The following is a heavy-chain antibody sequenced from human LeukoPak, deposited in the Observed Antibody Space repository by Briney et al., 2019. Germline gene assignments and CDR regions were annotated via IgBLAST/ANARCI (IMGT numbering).Heavy chain of an antibody. J-gene: IGHJ4*02. CDR1: GGTFSSYA. CDR2: IIPIFGAA. V-gene: IGHV1-69*05. CDR3: AREMATITFDY. Sequence: ASVKVSCKASGGTFSSYAISWVRQAPGQGLEWMGRIIPIFGAANYAQKFQGRVTITTDESTSTAYMELSSLRSEDTAVYYCAREMATITFDYWGQGTLVTVSS. D-gene: IGHD5-24*01.